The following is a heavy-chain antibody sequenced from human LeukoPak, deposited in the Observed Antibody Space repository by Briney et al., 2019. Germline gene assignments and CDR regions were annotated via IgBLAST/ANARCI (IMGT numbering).Heavy chain of an antibody. CDR1: GFSFSGYN. CDR3: AREGDGSNSGFAY. J-gene: IGHJ4*02. Sequence: GGSLRLSCAVSGFSFSGYNMNWVRQAPGKGLEWIAYISSTTVIYYADSVEGRFTASRDNAHDSLYLQMSSLTLDDTAVYFCAREGDGSNSGFAYWGQGTLVTVSS. CDR2: ISSTTVI. V-gene: IGHV3-69-1*01. D-gene: IGHD4-11*01.